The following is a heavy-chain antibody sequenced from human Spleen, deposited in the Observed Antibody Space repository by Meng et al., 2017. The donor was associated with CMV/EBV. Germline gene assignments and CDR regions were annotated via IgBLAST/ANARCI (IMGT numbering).Heavy chain of an antibody. CDR3: ARANRGSGYFDY. D-gene: IGHD6-25*01. CDR1: GYSISNGYY. V-gene: IGHV4-61*01. CDR2: IYYSGST. J-gene: IGHJ4*02. Sequence: SETLSLTCTVSGYSISNGYYWGWIRQPPGKGLEWIGYIYYSGSTNYNPSLKSRVTISVDTSKNQFSLKLSSVTAADTAVYYCARANRGSGYFDYWGQGTLVTVSS.